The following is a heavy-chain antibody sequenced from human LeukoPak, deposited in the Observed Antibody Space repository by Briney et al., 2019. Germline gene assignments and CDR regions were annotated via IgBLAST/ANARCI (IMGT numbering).Heavy chain of an antibody. V-gene: IGHV4-4*02. CDR1: GGSISSSNW. D-gene: IGHD3-16*02. CDR3: AAGDYVWGSYRLDY. CDR2: IYHSGST. J-gene: IGHJ4*02. Sequence: SGTLSLTCTVSGGSISSSNWWSWVRQPPGKGLEWIGEIYHSGSTNYNPSLKSRVTISVDKSKNQFSLKLSSVTAADTAVYYCAAGDYVWGSYRLDYWGQGTLVTVSS.